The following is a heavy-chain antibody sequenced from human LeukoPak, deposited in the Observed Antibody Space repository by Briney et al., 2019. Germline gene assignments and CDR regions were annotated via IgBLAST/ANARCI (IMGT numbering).Heavy chain of an antibody. V-gene: IGHV3-9*01. CDR3: AKEKSYYDFWSGYYYGMDV. CDR2: ISWNSGSI. J-gene: IGHJ6*02. CDR1: GFTFDDYA. D-gene: IGHD3-3*01. Sequence: PGRSLRLSCAASGFTFDDYAMHWVRQAPGKGLEWVSGISWNSGSIGYADSVKGRFTISRDNAKNSLYLQMNSLRAEDTALYYCAKEKSYYDFWSGYYYGMDVWGQGTTVTVSS.